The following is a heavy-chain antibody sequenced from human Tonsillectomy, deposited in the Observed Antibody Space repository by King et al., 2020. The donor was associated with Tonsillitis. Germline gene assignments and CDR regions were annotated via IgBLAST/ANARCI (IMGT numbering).Heavy chain of an antibody. J-gene: IGHJ5*01. Sequence: VQLVESGGGLVQPGGSLRLSCAASGSTFSTYNMNWVRQAPGKGLEWISYISDTSSHVYYADSVKGRFTISRDNAKDSLFLQMNSLRDEDTAVYYCATDTRRYIRSSAVVSWGEGTLVTVSS. CDR2: ISDTSSHV. V-gene: IGHV3-48*02. CDR1: GSTFSTYN. D-gene: IGHD6-6*01. CDR3: ATDTRRYIRSSAVVS.